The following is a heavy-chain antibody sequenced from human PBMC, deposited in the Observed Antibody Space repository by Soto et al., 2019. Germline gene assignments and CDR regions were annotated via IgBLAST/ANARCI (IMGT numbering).Heavy chain of an antibody. V-gene: IGHV3-21*01. D-gene: IGHD2-2*01. CDR1: GFTFSSYS. Sequence: GGSLRLSCAASGFTFSSYSMNWVRQAPGKGLEWVSSISSSSSYIYYADSVKGRFTISRDNAKNSLYLQMNSLRAEDTAVYNWARAPGDCSSTSCSSYWYFDLWGRGTLVTVSS. CDR3: ARAPGDCSSTSCSSYWYFDL. CDR2: ISSSSSYI. J-gene: IGHJ2*01.